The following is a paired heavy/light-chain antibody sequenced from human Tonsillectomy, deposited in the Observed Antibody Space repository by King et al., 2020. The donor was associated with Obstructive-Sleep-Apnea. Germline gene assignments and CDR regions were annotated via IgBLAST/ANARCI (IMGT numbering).Heavy chain of an antibody. Sequence: QVHLQESGPGVVKPSETLSLTCSVSGYSIDSGYYWGWIRQAPGKGLEWVGSVYHTGKTYSNPSLKSRLKLSVDTSMNHFSLRLTSVNAADTAVYYCARDSSIIYYYDTRVGYYADNWFDYWGRGTLVTVSS. CDR1: GYSIDSGYY. V-gene: IGHV4-38-2*02. D-gene: IGHD3-22*01. CDR2: VYHTGKT. CDR3: ARDSSIIYYYDTRVGYYADNWFDY. J-gene: IGHJ5*01.
Light chain of an antibody. J-gene: IGKJ4*01. V-gene: IGKV3-11*01. CDR1: QSVGTF. CDR3: QQRRDWLT. Sequence: EIVLTQSPVTLSLSPGEKATLSCRASQSVGTFLAWYQQKPGQAPRLVISDASNRATGIPARFSGSGSGTDFTLTISSLEPEDFAVYYCQQRRDWLTFGGGTKIDMK. CDR2: DAS.